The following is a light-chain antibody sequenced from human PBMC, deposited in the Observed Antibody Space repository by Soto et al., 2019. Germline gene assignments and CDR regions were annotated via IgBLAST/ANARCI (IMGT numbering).Light chain of an antibody. CDR3: QQYYTTPYT. Sequence: DIVMTQSPDSLAVSLGERATINCKSSQRVLNTSNNKNYLAWYQQKPGQPPKLLIYWASTRESGVPDRFSGRGSGKDFTLTISSLQAEDVAVYYCQQYYTTPYTFGQGTKLEIK. V-gene: IGKV4-1*01. CDR2: WAS. J-gene: IGKJ2*01. CDR1: QRVLNTSNNKNY.